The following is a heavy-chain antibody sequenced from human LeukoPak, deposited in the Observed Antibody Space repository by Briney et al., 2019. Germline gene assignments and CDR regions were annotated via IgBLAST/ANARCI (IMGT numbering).Heavy chain of an antibody. CDR3: AKGAYDYIEMGYFDY. V-gene: IGHV3-23*01. D-gene: IGHD5-12*01. CDR2: IIASSGYT. CDR1: EFSISNSA. J-gene: IGHJ4*02. Sequence: PGGSLRLSCAASEFSISNSAMSWVRQAPGKGLEWVSLIIASSGYTFYAVSVKGRFTISRDSSRNTLYLQMNSLRAEDTAVYYCAKGAYDYIEMGYFDYWGQGTLVTVSS.